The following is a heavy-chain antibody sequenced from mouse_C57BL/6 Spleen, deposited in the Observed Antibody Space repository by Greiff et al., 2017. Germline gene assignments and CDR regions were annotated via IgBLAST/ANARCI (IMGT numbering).Heavy chain of an antibody. D-gene: IGHD1-1*01. CDR2: IDPEDGET. J-gene: IGHJ2*01. V-gene: IGHV14-2*01. CDR3: AFNYGSPPDFDY. CDR1: GFNIKDYY. Sequence: EVQLQQSGAELVKPGASVKLSCTASGFNIKDYYMHWVKQRTEQGLEWIGRIDPEDGETKYAPKFPGKATITADTSSNTAYMQLSSLTSEDSAVYYCAFNYGSPPDFDYWGQGTTLTVSS.